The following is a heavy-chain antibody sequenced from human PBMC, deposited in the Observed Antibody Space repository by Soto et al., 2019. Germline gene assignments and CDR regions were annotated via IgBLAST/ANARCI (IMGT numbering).Heavy chain of an antibody. J-gene: IGHJ4*02. CDR1: GYTFSNLG. D-gene: IGHD1-26*01. Sequence: QVQLVQSGAEVENPGASVKVSCKASGYTFSNLGITWVRQPPGQGLEWMGWITPYNGNANYAQKYQDRLTVTTDTSTNTAYLELRSLRSDDTAVYFCARARMYSGAYHDYWGQGTLVTVSS. CDR2: ITPYNGNA. CDR3: ARARMYSGAYHDY. V-gene: IGHV1-18*01.